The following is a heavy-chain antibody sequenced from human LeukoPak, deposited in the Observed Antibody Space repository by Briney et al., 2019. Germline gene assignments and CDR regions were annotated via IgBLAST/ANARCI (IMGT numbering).Heavy chain of an antibody. CDR1: GFTFSTYA. Sequence: GGSLRLSCAGSGFTFSTYALSWVRQAPGKGLEWVSGISGSGGRAYYADSVKGRFTISRDNSKNTLYLQMNSLRAGDTAVYDFASPARHGITIFGVVIDAFDIWGQGTMVTVSS. J-gene: IGHJ3*02. D-gene: IGHD3-3*01. V-gene: IGHV3-23*01. CDR3: ASPARHGITIFGVVIDAFDI. CDR2: ISGSGGRA.